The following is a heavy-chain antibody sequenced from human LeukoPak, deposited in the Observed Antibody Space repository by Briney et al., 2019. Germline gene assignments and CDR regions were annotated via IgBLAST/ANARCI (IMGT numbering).Heavy chain of an antibody. CDR2: INSDGSST. J-gene: IGHJ4*02. D-gene: IGHD3-16*02. CDR3: ARDRNLGELSF. CDR1: GFTFSSYW. V-gene: IGHV3-74*01. Sequence: GGSLRLSCAASGFTFSSYWMHWVRQAPGKGPVWVSRINSDGSSTSYADSVKGRFTTSRDNAKNTLYLQMNSLRAEDTAVYYCARDRNLGELSFWGQGTLVTVSS.